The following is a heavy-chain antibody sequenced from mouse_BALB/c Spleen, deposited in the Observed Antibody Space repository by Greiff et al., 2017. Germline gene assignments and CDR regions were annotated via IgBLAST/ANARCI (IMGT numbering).Heavy chain of an antibody. CDR1: GFNIKDTY. D-gene: IGHD2-2*01. V-gene: IGHV14-3*02. J-gene: IGHJ3*01. CDR3: ARGGYGYPWFAY. Sequence: EVQLQQSGAELVKPGASVKLSCTASGFNIKDTYMHWVKQRPEQGLEWIGRIDPANGNTKYDQKFQGKATITADTSSNTAYLQLSSLTSEDTAVYYCARGGYGYPWFAYWGQGTLVTVSA. CDR2: IDPANGNT.